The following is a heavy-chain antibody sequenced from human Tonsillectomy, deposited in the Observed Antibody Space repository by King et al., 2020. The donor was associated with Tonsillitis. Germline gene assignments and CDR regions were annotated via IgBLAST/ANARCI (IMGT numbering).Heavy chain of an antibody. D-gene: IGHD3-3*01. Sequence: QLVQSGAEVKKPGASVKVSCKASGYTFTGYYMHWVRQAPGQGLEWMGWIIPNSGGTNYAQKFQGRVTMTRDTSISTAYMELSRLRSDDTAVYYCARGITIFGVVTMSYFDYWGQGTLVTVSS. V-gene: IGHV1-2*02. CDR2: IIPNSGGT. J-gene: IGHJ4*02. CDR3: ARGITIFGVVTMSYFDY. CDR1: GYTFTGYY.